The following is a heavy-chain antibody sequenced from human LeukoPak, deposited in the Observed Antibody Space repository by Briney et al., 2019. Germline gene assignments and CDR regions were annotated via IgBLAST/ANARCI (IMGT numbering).Heavy chain of an antibody. V-gene: IGHV3-33*01. J-gene: IGHJ3*02. D-gene: IGHD2-15*01. CDR3: ARDGTPKYCSGGSCCPRVGYSSGWYGAFDI. CDR2: IWYDGSNK. CDR1: GFTFSSYG. Sequence: GGSLRLSCAASGFTFSSYGMHWVRQAPGKGLEWVAVIWYDGSNKYYADSVKGRFTISRDNSKNTLYLQMNSLRAEDTAVYYCARDGTPKYCSGGSCCPRVGYSSGWYGAFDIWGQGTMVTVSS.